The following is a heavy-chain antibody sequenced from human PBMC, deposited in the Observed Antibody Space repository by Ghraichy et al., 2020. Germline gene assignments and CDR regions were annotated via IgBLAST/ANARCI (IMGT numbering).Heavy chain of an antibody. CDR1: GGSISTYY. J-gene: IGHJ4*02. V-gene: IGHV4-59*01. D-gene: IGHD6-19*01. CDR2: IYYSGST. Sequence: SETLSLTCTVSGGSISTYYWSWIRQPPGKGLEWIGYIYYSGSTNYNPSLKSRVTISVDTSKNQFSLKLSSVTAADTAVYYCARGSGWYYYWGQGTMVTVSS. CDR3: ARGSGWYYY.